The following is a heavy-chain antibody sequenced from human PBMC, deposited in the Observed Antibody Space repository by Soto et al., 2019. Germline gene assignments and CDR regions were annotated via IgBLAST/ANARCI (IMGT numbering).Heavy chain of an antibody. D-gene: IGHD3-22*01. J-gene: IGHJ4*02. Sequence: AGGSLRLSCAAPGFTFSSYSMNWVRQAPGKGLEWVSYISSSSSTIYYADSVKGRFTISRDNAKNSLYLQMNSLRDEDTAVYYCARAQGGGYYYDSSGYLSYWGQGTLVTVSS. CDR1: GFTFSSYS. CDR2: ISSSSSTI. V-gene: IGHV3-48*02. CDR3: ARAQGGGYYYDSSGYLSY.